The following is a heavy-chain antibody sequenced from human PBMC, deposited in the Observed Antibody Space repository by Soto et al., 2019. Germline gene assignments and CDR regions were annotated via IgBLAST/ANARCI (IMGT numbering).Heavy chain of an antibody. V-gene: IGHV3-7*01. J-gene: IGHJ4*02. CDR1: GFTFSTSW. D-gene: IGHD1-1*01. CDR2: IKQDGSER. CDR3: ARGSATRDY. Sequence: QPGGSLRLSCGASGFTFSTSWMRWVRQAPGKGLEWVANIKQDGSERYYVDSVKGRFTISRDNAKNSLYLQMNSLRAEDTAVYYCARGSATRDYWGQGTMVTV.